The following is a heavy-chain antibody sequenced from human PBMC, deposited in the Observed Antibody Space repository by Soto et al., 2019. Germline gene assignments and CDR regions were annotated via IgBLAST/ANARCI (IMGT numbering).Heavy chain of an antibody. J-gene: IGHJ4*02. Sequence: SVKVSCKASGGTFSSYTISWVRQAPGQGLEWMGRIIPILGIANYAQKFQGRVTITADKSTSTAYMELSSLRSEDTAVYYCAKAEHPPLRCLEWFPTCFDYRGQGTVVTVSS. CDR1: GGTFSSYT. CDR3: AKAEHPPLRCLEWFPTCFDY. CDR2: IIPILGIA. D-gene: IGHD3-3*01. V-gene: IGHV1-69*02.